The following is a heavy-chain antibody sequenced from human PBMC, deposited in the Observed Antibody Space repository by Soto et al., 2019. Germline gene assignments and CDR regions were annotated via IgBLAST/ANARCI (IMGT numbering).Heavy chain of an antibody. CDR3: SCYARDY. Sequence: SETLSLTCAVYGGSFSDFYWSWIRQSPGKGLEWLGEINYSGTTNYNPSLKSRITISVDTSKKELYLKLLSVTAADTAMYYCSCYARDYWGQGTLVTVSS. V-gene: IGHV4-34*01. CDR1: GGSFSDFY. J-gene: IGHJ4*02. D-gene: IGHD2-15*01. CDR2: INYSGTT.